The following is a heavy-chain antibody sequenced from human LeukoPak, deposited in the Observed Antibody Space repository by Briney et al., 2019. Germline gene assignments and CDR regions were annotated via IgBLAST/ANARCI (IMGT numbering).Heavy chain of an antibody. Sequence: GGSLRLSCAASGFTFSSYAMSWVRQVPGKGLEWVSAISGSGGSTYYADSVKGRFTISRDNSKNTLYLQMNSLRAEDTAVYYCAKSRDLWFGSFDYWGQGTLVTVSS. CDR1: GFTFSSYA. J-gene: IGHJ4*02. V-gene: IGHV3-23*01. CDR2: ISGSGGST. CDR3: AKSRDLWFGSFDY. D-gene: IGHD3-10*01.